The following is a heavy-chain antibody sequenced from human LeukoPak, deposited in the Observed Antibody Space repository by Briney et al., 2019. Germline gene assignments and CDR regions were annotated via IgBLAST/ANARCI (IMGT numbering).Heavy chain of an antibody. V-gene: IGHV3-21*01. CDR3: ARETSSGWLGELDY. D-gene: IGHD6-19*01. Sequence: PGGSLRLSCAASGFTFSSYSMNWVRQAPGKGLEWVSSISSSSSYIYYADSVKGRFTISRDNAKNSLYLQMNSLRAEDTAVYYCARETSSGWLGELDYWGQGTLVTVSS. J-gene: IGHJ4*02. CDR1: GFTFSSYS. CDR2: ISSSSSYI.